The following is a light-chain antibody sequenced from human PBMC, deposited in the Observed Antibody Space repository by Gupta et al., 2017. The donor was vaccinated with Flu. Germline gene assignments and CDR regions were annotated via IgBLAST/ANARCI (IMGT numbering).Light chain of an antibody. CDR2: DIS. Sequence: DIQLTQSPSFLSASVGDTVTITCRASQGISSYLAWYQQKPGKAPKLLIYDISTLQSGVPERFGGSGSGTEFTLTISSLQPGDLATYYCQQVHNYPVTFGGGTKVEIK. V-gene: IGKV1-9*01. CDR1: QGISSY. CDR3: QQVHNYPVT. J-gene: IGKJ4*01.